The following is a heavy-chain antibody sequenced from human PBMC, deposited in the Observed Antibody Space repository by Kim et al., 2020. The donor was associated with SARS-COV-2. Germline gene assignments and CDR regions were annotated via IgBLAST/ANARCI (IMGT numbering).Heavy chain of an antibody. Sequence: YYNPTLKSRVTISVDTSKNQFSLKLSSGTAADTAVYYCARGGDYGGLFDYWGQGTLVTVSS. V-gene: IGHV4-30-2*05. J-gene: IGHJ4*02. CDR3: ARGGDYGGLFDY. D-gene: IGHD4-17*01.